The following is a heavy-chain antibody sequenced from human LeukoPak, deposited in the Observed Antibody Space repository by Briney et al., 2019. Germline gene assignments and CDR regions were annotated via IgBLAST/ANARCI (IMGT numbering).Heavy chain of an antibody. CDR2: ISGSGTNT. Sequence: GGSLRLSCAASIFSFNLYGISWVRQAPGKGLEWIATISGSGTNTHYADSVKGRFTISRDNSKNTLYLQMNSLRAEDTAVYYCAKEPAAIFDPYYYYMDVWGKGTTVTISS. CDR1: IFSFNLYG. V-gene: IGHV3-23*01. J-gene: IGHJ6*03. CDR3: AKEPAAIFDPYYYYMDV. D-gene: IGHD2-2*01.